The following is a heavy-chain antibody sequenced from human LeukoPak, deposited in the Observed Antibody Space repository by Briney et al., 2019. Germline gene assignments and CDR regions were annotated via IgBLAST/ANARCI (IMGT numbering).Heavy chain of an antibody. CDR1: GYIFTSYW. J-gene: IGHJ5*02. Sequence: GESLQISCKGSGYIFTSYWIGWVRQMPGKGLEWMGTIYPGDSDTRYSPSFQGQVTISADKSISTAYLQWSSLRASDTAMYYCARHGPTSYSTGGFDPWGQGTLVTVSS. D-gene: IGHD4-11*01. CDR2: IYPGDSDT. CDR3: ARHGPTSYSTGGFDP. V-gene: IGHV5-51*01.